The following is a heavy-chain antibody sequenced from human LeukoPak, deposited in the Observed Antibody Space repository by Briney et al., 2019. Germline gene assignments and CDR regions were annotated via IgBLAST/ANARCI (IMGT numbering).Heavy chain of an antibody. D-gene: IGHD2-21*02. V-gene: IGHV3-11*01. CDR3: ARLIVVVTAVDY. Sequence: GGSLRLSCAASGFTFSDYYMSWIRQAPGKGLEWVSYISSSGSAIYYADSVKGRFTISRDNAKNSLYLQMNSLRAEDTAVYYCARLIVVVTAVDYWGQGTLVTVSS. CDR2: ISSSGSAI. CDR1: GFTFSDYY. J-gene: IGHJ4*02.